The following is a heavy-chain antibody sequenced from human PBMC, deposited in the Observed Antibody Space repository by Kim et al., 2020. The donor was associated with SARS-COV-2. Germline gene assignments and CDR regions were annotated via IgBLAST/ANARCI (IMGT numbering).Heavy chain of an antibody. CDR2: IYNTGSPM. Sequence: GGSLRLSCAASGFTFSAYPMIWVRRAPGKGLECISYIYNTGSPMYYADSVKGRFTISRDNGKNSLYLQMNSLRDEDTAVYFCARVSAGYSGADYWGQGT. D-gene: IGHD3-9*01. CDR3: ARVSAGYSGADY. CDR1: GFTFSAYP. V-gene: IGHV3-48*02. J-gene: IGHJ4*02.